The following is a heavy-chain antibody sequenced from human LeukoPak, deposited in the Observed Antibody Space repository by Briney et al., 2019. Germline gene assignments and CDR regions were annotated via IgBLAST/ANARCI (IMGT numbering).Heavy chain of an antibody. J-gene: IGHJ5*01. V-gene: IGHV1-18*01. D-gene: IGHD3-10*01. CDR2: ISGYTGNT. CDR1: GYTFSSYG. CDR3: ARSSWFGGRSEWRWFDS. Sequence: GASVKVSCKASGYTFSSYGISWVRQAPGQGLEWMGWISGYTGNTNYAQNLQGRVTMTTDTSTSTAYMELRSLRSDDTALYYCARSSWFGGRSEWRWFDSGGQGTLVTVSS.